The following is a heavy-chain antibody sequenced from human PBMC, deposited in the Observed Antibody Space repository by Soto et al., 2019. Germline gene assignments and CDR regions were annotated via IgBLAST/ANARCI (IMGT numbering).Heavy chain of an antibody. CDR1: GFTFSSYA. CDR3: VKEAERGRFGYYFDY. Sequence: GGSLRLSCSASGFTFSSYAMHWVRQAPGKGLEYVSAISSNGGSTYYADSVKGRFTISRDNSKNTLYLQMSSLRAEDTAVYYCVKEAERGRFGYYFDYWGQGSLVTVSS. D-gene: IGHD3-10*01. J-gene: IGHJ4*02. CDR2: ISSNGGST. V-gene: IGHV3-64D*06.